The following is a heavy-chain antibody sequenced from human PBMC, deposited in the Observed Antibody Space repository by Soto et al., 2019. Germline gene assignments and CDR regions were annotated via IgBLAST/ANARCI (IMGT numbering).Heavy chain of an antibody. D-gene: IGHD4-17*01. CDR1: GYPFTGYY. J-gene: IGHJ4*02. Sequence: DSVKVCCKASGYPFTGYYMHLVRQAPGQGLEWMGWINPNSGGTNYAQKFHGRVTMTRYTSISTAYMELSRLRSDDTALYYCARSHGDFDTYFDYWGQGTMVTVSS. CDR3: ARSHGDFDTYFDY. V-gene: IGHV1-2*02. CDR2: INPNSGGT.